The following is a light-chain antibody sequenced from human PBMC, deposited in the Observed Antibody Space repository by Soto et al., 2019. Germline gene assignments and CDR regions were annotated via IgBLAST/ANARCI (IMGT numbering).Light chain of an antibody. J-gene: IGKJ2*01. CDR3: QQFCTSPRYT. CDR1: QTVSRNF. V-gene: IGKV3-20*01. Sequence: EIVLTQSPGTLSLSPGERATLSCRASQTVSRNFLAWYQQKNGQAPRLLIHGASARATGTPDRFSGSGSGTDFTLTISRLEPEDFAVYYCQQFCTSPRYTFGQGTRVDIK. CDR2: GAS.